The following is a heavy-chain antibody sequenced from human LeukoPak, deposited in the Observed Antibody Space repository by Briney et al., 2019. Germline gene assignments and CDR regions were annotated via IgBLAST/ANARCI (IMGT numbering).Heavy chain of an antibody. Sequence: PGRSLRLSPAPSGFSLSDYWMRWVHPAPGKGLSWGANIKQDGSAKYYVDSVKGRFTISRDHAKNSLYLQMNSLRAEDTALSYCARAGDYDTTWYHWGQGTLGTVSS. CDR2: IKQDGSAK. V-gene: IGHV3-7*01. CDR1: GFSLSDYW. D-gene: IGHD3-22*01. J-gene: IGHJ5*02. CDR3: ARAGDYDTTWYH.